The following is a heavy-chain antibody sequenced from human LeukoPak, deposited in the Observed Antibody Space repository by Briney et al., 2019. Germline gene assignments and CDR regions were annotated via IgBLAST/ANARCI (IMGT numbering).Heavy chain of an antibody. V-gene: IGHV4-34*01. J-gene: IGHJ5*02. CDR2: IKHSGIT. CDR1: VGSFSGCC. CDR3: ATVNYFDSGGYYWWFDP. Sequence: SETLSLTCAVYVGSFSGCCWIWIRLPPGKGMEWTGEIKHSGITNYNPSLKIRLTTSVDPSKNQVSLKLTSVTAADTAVYYCATVNYFDSGGYYWWFDPWGQGTLVTVSS. D-gene: IGHD3-22*01.